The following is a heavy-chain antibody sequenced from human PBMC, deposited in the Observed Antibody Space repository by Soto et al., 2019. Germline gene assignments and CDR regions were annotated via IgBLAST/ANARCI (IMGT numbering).Heavy chain of an antibody. D-gene: IGHD6-13*01. Sequence: GGSLRLSCAASGFTFSNYGMHWVRQAPGKGLEWVAVIWFDGSDKYYADSVKGRFTISRDNSKNTLYLQMSSLRGEDTAVYYCARDSPSAGGWFVWGQGTTVTVSS. V-gene: IGHV3-33*01. CDR2: IWFDGSDK. CDR3: ARDSPSAGGWFV. J-gene: IGHJ6*02. CDR1: GFTFSNYG.